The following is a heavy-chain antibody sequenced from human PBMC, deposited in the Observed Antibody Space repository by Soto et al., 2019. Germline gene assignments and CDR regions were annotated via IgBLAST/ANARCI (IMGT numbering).Heavy chain of an antibody. CDR3: ARDVTPDSSGYSDYFDY. J-gene: IGHJ4*02. CDR1: GFTFSSYS. D-gene: IGHD3-22*01. Sequence: GGSLRLSCAASGFTFSSYSMNWVRQAPGKGLEWVSYISSSSSTIYYADSVKGRFTISRDNAKNSLYLQMNSLRDEDTAVYYCARDVTPDSSGYSDYFDYWGQGTLVTVSS. V-gene: IGHV3-48*02. CDR2: ISSSSSTI.